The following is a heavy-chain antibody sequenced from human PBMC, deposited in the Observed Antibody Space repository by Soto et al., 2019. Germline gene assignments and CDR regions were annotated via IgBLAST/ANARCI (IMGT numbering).Heavy chain of an antibody. CDR3: ARVRPRIVLMVYEPYYFDY. CDR1: GYTFTSYG. Sequence: ALVKVSCKASGYTFTSYGISWVRQAPGQGLEWMGWISAYNGNTNYAQKHQGRVTMTADTSTSTAYMELRSLRSDDTAVYYCARVRPRIVLMVYEPYYFDYWGQGTLVSVS. D-gene: IGHD2-8*01. V-gene: IGHV1-18*01. CDR2: ISAYNGNT. J-gene: IGHJ4*02.